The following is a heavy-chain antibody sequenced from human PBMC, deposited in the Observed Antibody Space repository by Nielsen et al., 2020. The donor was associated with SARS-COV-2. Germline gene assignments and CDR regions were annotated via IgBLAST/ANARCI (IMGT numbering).Heavy chain of an antibody. CDR3: ARVIPVGSSSVPYYFDY. Sequence: SETLSLTCTVSGGSISSSNWWSWVRQPPGKGLEWIGEIYHSGSTNYNPSLKSRVTISVDKSKNQFSLKLSSVTAADTAVYYCARVIPVGSSSVPYYFDYWGQGTLVTVSS. D-gene: IGHD6-6*01. V-gene: IGHV4-4*02. J-gene: IGHJ4*02. CDR1: GGSISSSNW. CDR2: IYHSGST.